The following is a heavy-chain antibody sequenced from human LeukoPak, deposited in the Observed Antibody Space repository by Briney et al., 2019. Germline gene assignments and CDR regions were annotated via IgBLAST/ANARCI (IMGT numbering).Heavy chain of an antibody. D-gene: IGHD3-22*01. J-gene: IGHJ4*02. Sequence: ASVMVSCKASGYSFTSYGVSWVRQAPGQGLEWMGWISGYNGNTEYAQILQGRVTMTRDTSTNTVYMELRSLRSDDTAVYYCARAFYYYDSGGYYPDYWGQGTLVTVSS. CDR3: ARAFYYYDSGGYYPDY. V-gene: IGHV1-18*01. CDR1: GYSFTSYG. CDR2: ISGYNGNT.